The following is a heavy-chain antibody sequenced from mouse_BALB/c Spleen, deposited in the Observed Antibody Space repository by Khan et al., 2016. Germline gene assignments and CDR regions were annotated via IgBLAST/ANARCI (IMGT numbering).Heavy chain of an antibody. CDR1: GYSITSDYA. D-gene: IGHD2-4*01. Sequence: EVQLQESGPGLVKPSQSLSLTCTVTGYSITSDYAWNWIRQFPGNKLEWMGYISYSDSTNYNPSLKSRISITRDPSKNQFFLQLNSVTTEDPATYYCARGMITTFDYWGQGTTLTVSS. V-gene: IGHV3-2*02. J-gene: IGHJ2*01. CDR3: ARGMITTFDY. CDR2: ISYSDST.